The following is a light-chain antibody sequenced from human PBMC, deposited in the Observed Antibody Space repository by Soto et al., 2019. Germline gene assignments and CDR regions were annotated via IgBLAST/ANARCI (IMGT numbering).Light chain of an antibody. CDR3: QQYGYLLT. CDR2: GAS. Sequence: EIVLTQPPGTLSLSPGERATLSCRASQSVSSDYLAWYQQKPGQAPRLLIYGASSRATGIPDRFRGSGSGTDFTLTINRLEPEDFAVYYCQQYGYLLTFGGGTKVDIK. J-gene: IGKJ4*01. V-gene: IGKV3-20*01. CDR1: QSVSSDY.